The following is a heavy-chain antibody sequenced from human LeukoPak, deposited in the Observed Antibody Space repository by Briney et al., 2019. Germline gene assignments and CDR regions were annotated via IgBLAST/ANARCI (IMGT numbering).Heavy chain of an antibody. V-gene: IGHV4-61*02. J-gene: IGHJ5*02. CDR1: GGSISSGSYY. CDR2: IYSSGST. D-gene: IGHD1-26*01. CDR3: ARALGATFYNWFDP. Sequence: SETLSLTCTVSGGSISSGSYYWRWLRQPAGKGLEWIGRIYSSGSTNYNPSLKSRVTISVDTSKNQFSLKLSSVTAADTAVYYCARALGATFYNWFDPWGQGTLVTVSS.